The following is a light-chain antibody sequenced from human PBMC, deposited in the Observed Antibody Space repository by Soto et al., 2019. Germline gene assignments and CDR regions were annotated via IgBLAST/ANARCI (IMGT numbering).Light chain of an antibody. V-gene: IGKV3-20*01. J-gene: IGKJ1*01. CDR3: QQYGASRT. CDR1: QSFSSSD. CDR2: GVS. Sequence: EIVLTQSPGTLSLSPGERATLSCRASQSFSSSDLARYQQKPGQAPRLLIYGVSSRATGIPDRFSGSGSGIDFTLTISRLEPEDFAVYYCQQYGASRTFGQGTKVEMK.